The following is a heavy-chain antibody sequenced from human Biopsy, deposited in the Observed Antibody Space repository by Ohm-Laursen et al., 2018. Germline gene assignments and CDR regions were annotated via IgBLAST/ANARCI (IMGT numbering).Heavy chain of an antibody. CDR2: INQSGRT. D-gene: IGHD2-15*01. V-gene: IGHV4-34*08. J-gene: IGHJ4*02. CDR1: GKTFSDYY. CDR3: GNEVHGRDY. Sequence: PGTLSLACSVYGKTFSDYYWSWIRQPPGKGLEWIGQINQSGRTNYNPSLKSRVNISADKSNNQFSLKLTPVTSADTAVYFCGNEVHGRDYWGLGALVTVSS.